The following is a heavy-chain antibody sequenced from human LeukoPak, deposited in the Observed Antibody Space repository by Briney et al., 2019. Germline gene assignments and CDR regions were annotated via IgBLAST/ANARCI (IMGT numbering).Heavy chain of an antibody. CDR1: GFRFSVYS. J-gene: IGHJ4*02. Sequence: GGSLRLSCAASGFRFSVYSMNWVRQAPGKGLEWVSYISSFSSVMYYADSVRGRFTISRDDAKNSLYLQMNSLRDEDAAIYYCARDTTTVAAVRTFDYWGQGTLVAVSS. CDR2: ISSFSSVM. D-gene: IGHD6-19*01. CDR3: ARDTTTVAAVRTFDY. V-gene: IGHV3-48*02.